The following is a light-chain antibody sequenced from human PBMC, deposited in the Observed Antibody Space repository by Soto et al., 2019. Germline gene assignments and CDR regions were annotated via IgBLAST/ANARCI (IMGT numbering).Light chain of an antibody. CDR2: DVT. Sequence: QSALTQPRSVSGSPGQSVTISCTGTSSDVGGYNYVSWYQQHPGKAPKLMIYDVTQRPSGVPDRFSGSKSGNTASLTISGLEAEDEADYCSCSSAGSYTFVFGGGTKLTVL. CDR1: SSDVGGYNY. J-gene: IGLJ2*01. V-gene: IGLV2-11*01. CDR3: CSSAGSYTFV.